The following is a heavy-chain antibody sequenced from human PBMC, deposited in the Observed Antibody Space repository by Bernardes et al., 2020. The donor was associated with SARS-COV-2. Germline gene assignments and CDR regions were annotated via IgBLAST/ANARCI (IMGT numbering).Heavy chain of an antibody. CDR3: ARAEITMVRGVIRWWFDP. Sequence: AAVKVSCKASGYTFTSYYMHWVRQAPGQGLEWMGIINPSGGSTSYAQKSQGRVTMTRNTSISTAYMELSSLRSEDTAVYYCARAEITMVRGVIRWWFDPWGQGTLVTVSS. CDR2: INPSGGST. V-gene: IGHV1-46*01. CDR1: GYTFTSYY. J-gene: IGHJ5*02. D-gene: IGHD3-10*01.